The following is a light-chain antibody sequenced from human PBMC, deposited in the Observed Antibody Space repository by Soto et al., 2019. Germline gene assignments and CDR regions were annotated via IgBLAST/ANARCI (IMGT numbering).Light chain of an antibody. CDR1: QGISND. J-gene: IGKJ2*01. CDR2: AVS. V-gene: IGKV1-17*01. Sequence: DIQMTQSPSTLSASVGDRVTITCRASQGISNDLGWFQQKPGKAPKRLIYAVSSLESGVPSRLSGSGSGTEFTLTISSLQPEDFATYYCLQHKSFPFTFGQGTKVDIK. CDR3: LQHKSFPFT.